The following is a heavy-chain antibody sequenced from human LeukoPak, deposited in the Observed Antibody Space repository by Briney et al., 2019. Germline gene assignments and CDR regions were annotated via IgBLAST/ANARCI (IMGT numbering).Heavy chain of an antibody. CDR3: ARDGGPGYSSSWYLY. V-gene: IGHV3-23*01. CDR1: GFTFSSYG. D-gene: IGHD6-13*01. J-gene: IGHJ4*02. CDR2: ISGSGGST. Sequence: GGSLRLSCAASGFTFSSYGMSWVRQAPGKGLEWVSAISGSGGSTYYADSVKGRFTISRDNAKNSLYLQMNSLRAEDTAVYYCARDGGPGYSSSWYLYWGQGTLVTVSS.